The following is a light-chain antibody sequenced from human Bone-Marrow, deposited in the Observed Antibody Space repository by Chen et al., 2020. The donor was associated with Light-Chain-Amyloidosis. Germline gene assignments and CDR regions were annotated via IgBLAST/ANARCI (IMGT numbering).Light chain of an antibody. CDR3: GTWDSSLSAGV. Sequence: QSVLTQPPSVSAAPGQKVTISFSGSSSNIGNNYVSWYQQRPGTAPKLLIYDNKKRPSGIPDRFSGSKSGTSATLGITGLQTGDDADYYCGTWDSSLSAGVFGGGTKLTVL. CDR2: DNK. CDR1: SSNIGNNY. J-gene: IGLJ3*02. V-gene: IGLV1-51*01.